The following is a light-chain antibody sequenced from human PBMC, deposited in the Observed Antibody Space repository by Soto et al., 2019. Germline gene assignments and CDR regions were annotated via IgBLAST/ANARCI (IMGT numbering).Light chain of an antibody. J-gene: IGKJ5*01. V-gene: IGKV3D-20*02. Sequence: LPLSLEERTTLSSGASQSLRTNSLAWYQQKPGQAPRLLISGVYSRAAGIPDRFSGSGSGTEFTLTFGSLQSEDFAVYYCQQRSNLPLTIAQGTRLEIK. CDR2: GVY. CDR3: QQRSNLPLT. CDR1: QSLRTNS.